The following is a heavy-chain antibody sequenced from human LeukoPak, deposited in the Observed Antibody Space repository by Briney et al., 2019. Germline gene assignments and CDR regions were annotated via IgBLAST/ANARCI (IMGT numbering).Heavy chain of an antibody. D-gene: IGHD2-21*02. CDR3: ARVGVTDYYYYYMDV. CDR1: GFTFSDYY. V-gene: IGHV3-11*04. CDR2: ISSSGSTI. J-gene: IGHJ6*03. Sequence: PGGSLRLSCAASGFTFSDYYMSWIRQAPGKGLEWVSYISSSGSTIYYADSVKGRFTISRDNSKNTLYLQMNSLRAEDTAVYYCARVGVTDYYYYYMDVWGKGTTVTISS.